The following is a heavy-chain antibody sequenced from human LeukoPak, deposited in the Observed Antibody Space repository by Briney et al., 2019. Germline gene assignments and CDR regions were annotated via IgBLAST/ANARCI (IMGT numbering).Heavy chain of an antibody. V-gene: IGHV4-34*01. D-gene: IGHD3-10*01. CDR2: INHSGST. CDR1: GGPFSGYY. Sequence: SSETLSLTCAVYGGPFSGYYWSWIRQPPGKGLEWIGEINHSGSTNYNPSLKSRVTLSVDTSKNQFSLKLSSVTAADTAVYYCASYYGSGSYYNRWGQGTLVTVSS. CDR3: ASYYGSGSYYNR. J-gene: IGHJ4*02.